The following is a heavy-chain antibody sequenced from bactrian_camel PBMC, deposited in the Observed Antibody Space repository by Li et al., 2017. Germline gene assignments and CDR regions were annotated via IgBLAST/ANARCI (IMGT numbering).Heavy chain of an antibody. D-gene: IGHD6*01. CDR2: IYSDGSSA. CDR3: AADLNPVVIPGTRALCNFDDY. J-gene: IGHJ4*01. CDR1: GVTYRTYF. V-gene: IGHV3-2*01. Sequence: VQLVESGGGSVQVGGSLRLSCAATGVTYRTYFTAWFRQAPGKEREAVANIYSDGSSASYAEFVKDRFAISHDNAKWTLDLQMNSLKPEDTAMYYCAADLNPVVIPGTRALCNFDDYRGQGTQVTVS.